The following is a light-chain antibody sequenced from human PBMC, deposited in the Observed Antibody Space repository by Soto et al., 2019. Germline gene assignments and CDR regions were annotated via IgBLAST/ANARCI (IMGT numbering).Light chain of an antibody. CDR3: SSYTSSSTHYV. Sequence: QSALTQPASVSGSPGQSITISCTGTSSDVGGYNYVSWYQQHPGKAPKLMIYDVSNRPSGVSNRFSGSKSGNTASLTISGLQAEEDADYYCSSYTSSSTHYVFGTGTKLTVL. J-gene: IGLJ1*01. V-gene: IGLV2-14*01. CDR1: SSDVGGYNY. CDR2: DVS.